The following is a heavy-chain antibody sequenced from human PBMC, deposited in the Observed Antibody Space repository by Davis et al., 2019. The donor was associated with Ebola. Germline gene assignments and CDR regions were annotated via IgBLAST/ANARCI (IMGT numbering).Heavy chain of an antibody. V-gene: IGHV3-30*02. J-gene: IGHJ4*02. D-gene: IGHD3-16*01. CDR2: ISHDGTKE. Sequence: PGGSLRLFCVASGFTFNGYGMHWVRQAPGKGLEWVAMISHDGTKEKYADSVKGRFTISRDNSRNTVYLQMNSLKSEDTALYYCAKDWLGLDYVWGTSYFEYWGQGTLVTVSS. CDR1: GFTFNGYG. CDR3: AKDWLGLDYVWGTSYFEY.